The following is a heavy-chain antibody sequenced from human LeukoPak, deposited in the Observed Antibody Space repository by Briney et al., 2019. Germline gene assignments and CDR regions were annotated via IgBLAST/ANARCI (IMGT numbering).Heavy chain of an antibody. V-gene: IGHV3-21*01. D-gene: IGHD2-2*01. Sequence: GGSLRLSCVVSGFTFKTYSMNWVRQAPGKGLEWVSSISSGGTYVDYADSVKGRFTISRDNAKNSLYLQMNSLRADDTAVYYCASAGYCSSTSCYFDYWGQGTLVTVSS. CDR3: ASAGYCSSTSCYFDY. J-gene: IGHJ4*02. CDR1: GFTFKTYS. CDR2: ISSGGTYV.